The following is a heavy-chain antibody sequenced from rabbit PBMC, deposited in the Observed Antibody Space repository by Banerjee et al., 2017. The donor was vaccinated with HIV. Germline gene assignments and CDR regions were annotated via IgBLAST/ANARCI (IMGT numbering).Heavy chain of an antibody. CDR1: GFSLSSSYY. V-gene: IGHV1S45*01. D-gene: IGHD8-1*01. Sequence: QEQLVESGGGLVQPEGSLTLTCTASGFSLSSSYYMCWVRQAPGKGLEWIACINAGSSGNTYVATWAKGRFTISKTSWTTVTLQMTSLTAADTATYFCARGSTYYYYFTLWGPGTLVTVS. CDR3: ARGSTYYYYFTL. CDR2: INAGSSGNT. J-gene: IGHJ4*01.